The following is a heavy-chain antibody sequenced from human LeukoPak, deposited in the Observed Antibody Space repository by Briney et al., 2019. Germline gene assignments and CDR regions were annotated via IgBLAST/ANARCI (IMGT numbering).Heavy chain of an antibody. J-gene: IGHJ5*02. D-gene: IGHD3-22*01. V-gene: IGHV3-9*01. Sequence: GGSLRLSCAASEFTFDDYAMHWVRQAPGKGLEWVSGISWNSGTIAYADSVKGRFTISRDNAKNSLYLQMNSLRAKDTALYYCARDYYDSSGSSWFDPWGQGTLVTVSS. CDR2: ISWNSGTI. CDR3: ARDYYDSSGSSWFDP. CDR1: EFTFDDYA.